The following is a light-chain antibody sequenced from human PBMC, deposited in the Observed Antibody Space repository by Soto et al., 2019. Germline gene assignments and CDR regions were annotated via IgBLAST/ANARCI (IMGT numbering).Light chain of an antibody. Sequence: IVMTQSPATLSVSPGERANLSCRASQSVGTKLAWYQQTPGQAPRLLIYGASNRATGVPARISGSVSGTEFTLTIASLQSEDFSTYYCQQYHSYWTFGQGTKVE. CDR1: QSVGTK. CDR2: GAS. CDR3: QQYHSYWT. V-gene: IGKV3-15*01. J-gene: IGKJ1*01.